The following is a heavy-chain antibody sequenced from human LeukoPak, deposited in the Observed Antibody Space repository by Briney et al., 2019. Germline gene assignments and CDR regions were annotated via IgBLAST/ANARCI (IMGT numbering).Heavy chain of an antibody. J-gene: IGHJ6*03. D-gene: IGHD2-8*02. CDR3: ARLVHYYYYMDV. V-gene: IGHV4-34*01. Sequence: SETLSLTCAVYGGSFSDYYWTWIRQPPGKGLEWIGEIYHSGSTNYNPSLKSRVTISVDTSKNQFSLKLSSVTAADTAVYYCARLVHYYYYMDVWGKGTTVTISS. CDR1: GGSFSDYY. CDR2: IYHSGST.